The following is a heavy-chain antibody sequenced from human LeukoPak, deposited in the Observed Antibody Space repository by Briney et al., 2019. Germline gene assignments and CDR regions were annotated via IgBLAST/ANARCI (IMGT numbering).Heavy chain of an antibody. V-gene: IGHV1-24*01. D-gene: IGHD6-19*01. J-gene: IGHJ6*02. CDR1: GYTLTELS. CDR2: FDPEDGET. Sequence: ASVKVSCKVSGYTLTELSMHWVRQAPGKGLEWMGGFDPEDGETIYAQKFQGRVTMTEDTSTDTAYMELSSLRSEDTAVYYCARGSGVAGHKYYYYYYGMDVWGQGTTVTVSS. CDR3: ARGSGVAGHKYYYYYYGMDV.